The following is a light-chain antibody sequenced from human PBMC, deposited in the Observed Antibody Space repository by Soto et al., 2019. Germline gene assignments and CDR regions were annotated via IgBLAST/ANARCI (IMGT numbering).Light chain of an antibody. CDR3: HQGYRTLAGT. CDR2: AAS. V-gene: IGKV1-39*01. J-gene: IGKJ1*01. CDR1: QSISTY. Sequence: VAITLKTSQSISTYLNWYQQKPGKAPKLLIYAASSLQSGVPSRFSCCGSGKDFYEASSRLQPEDLATFPFHQGYRTLAGTYGRGTKVDIK.